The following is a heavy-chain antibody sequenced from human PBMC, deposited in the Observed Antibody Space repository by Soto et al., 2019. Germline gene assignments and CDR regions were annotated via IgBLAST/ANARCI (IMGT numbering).Heavy chain of an antibody. CDR1: GFTFSSYE. CDR3: ARDLCLRFSRAYGMDV. Sequence: EVQLVESGGGLVQPGGSLRLSCAASGFTFSSYEMNWVRQAPGKGLEWVSYISSSGSTIYYADSVKGRFTISRDNAKKSLHLQMNGLRAEDTAVYYCARDLCLRFSRAYGMDVWGQGTTVTVSS. J-gene: IGHJ6*02. V-gene: IGHV3-48*03. CDR2: ISSSGSTI. D-gene: IGHD5-12*01.